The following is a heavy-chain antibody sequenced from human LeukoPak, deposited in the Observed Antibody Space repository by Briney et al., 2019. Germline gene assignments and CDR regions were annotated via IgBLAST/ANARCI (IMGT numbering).Heavy chain of an antibody. CDR3: ARDYYDSGSYYNGYFDF. Sequence: PSETLSLTCTVSGGSISSYYWSWIRQPPGKGLEWIGYIYYSGSTNYNPSLKSRVTISVDTSKNQFSLRLSSVTAADTAVYYCARDYYDSGSYYNGYFDFWGQGTLVTVSS. CDR2: IYYSGST. J-gene: IGHJ4*02. D-gene: IGHD3-10*01. V-gene: IGHV4-59*12. CDR1: GGSISSYY.